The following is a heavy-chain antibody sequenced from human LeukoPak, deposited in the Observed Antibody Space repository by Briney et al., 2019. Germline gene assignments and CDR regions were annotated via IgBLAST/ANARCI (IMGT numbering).Heavy chain of an antibody. CDR1: GYTFTSHY. V-gene: IGHV1-46*01. Sequence: ASVKVSCKSSGYTFTSHYMHWVRQAPGQGLEWMGIINPSGGSTSYAQKFQGRVTMTRDMSTSTDYMELSSLRSEDTAVYYCARCEQWLVPDYWGQGTLVTVSS. CDR3: ARCEQWLVPDY. CDR2: INPSGGST. J-gene: IGHJ4*02. D-gene: IGHD6-19*01.